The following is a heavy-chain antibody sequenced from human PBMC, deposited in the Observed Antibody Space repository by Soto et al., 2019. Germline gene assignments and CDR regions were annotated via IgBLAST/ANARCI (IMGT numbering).Heavy chain of an antibody. CDR2: IIPIFGTA. D-gene: IGHD2-15*01. CDR3: ERRAICKSEATPGYLLDF. V-gene: IGHV1-69*13. J-gene: IGHJ6*02. CDR1: GGTFSSYA. Sequence: SVTVSCKASGGTFSSYAISWVRQAPGQGLEWMGGIIPIFGTANYAQKFQGRVTITADESTSTAYMELSSLRSEDTAVYYCERRAICKSEATPGYLLDFSGQGTTVTVSS.